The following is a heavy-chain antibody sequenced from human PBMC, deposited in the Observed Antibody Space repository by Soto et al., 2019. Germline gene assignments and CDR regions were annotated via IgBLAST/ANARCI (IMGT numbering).Heavy chain of an antibody. V-gene: IGHV4-59*01. Sequence: PESMSLASPLSGGSMGLYYVGWIRPSPGKGREWIECISYRGSTNYNPSLKSRVTMSVDPSKNQFSLGLTSVTAADTAVYYCARDLLRSSRYYFDYWGQRALGTGPS. D-gene: IGHD6-13*01. CDR1: GGSMGLYY. CDR3: ARDLLRSSRYYFDY. CDR2: ISYRGST. J-gene: IGHJ4*02.